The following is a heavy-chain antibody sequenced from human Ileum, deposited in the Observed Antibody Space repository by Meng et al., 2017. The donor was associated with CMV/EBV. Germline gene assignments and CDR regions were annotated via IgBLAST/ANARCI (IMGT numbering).Heavy chain of an antibody. Sequence: SVKVSCKASGGTFSSYTISWVRQAPGQGLEWMGRIIPILGIANYAQKFQGRVTITADKSTSTAYMELSSLRSEDTAVYYCARDTVVTPESYFDYWGQGTLVTVSS. CDR2: IIPILGIA. CDR3: ARDTVVTPESYFDY. CDR1: GGTFSSYT. J-gene: IGHJ4*02. V-gene: IGHV1-69*02. D-gene: IGHD4-23*01.